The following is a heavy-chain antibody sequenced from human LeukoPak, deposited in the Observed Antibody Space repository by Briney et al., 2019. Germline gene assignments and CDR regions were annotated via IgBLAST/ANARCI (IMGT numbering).Heavy chain of an antibody. Sequence: SVKVSCKASGGTFSSYAISWVRQAPGQGLEWMGGSIPIFGTANYAQKFQGRVTITADESTSTAYMELSSLRSEDTAVYYCAHLPNGHDDYGDYRLAYYFDYWGQGTLVTVSS. CDR2: SIPIFGTA. V-gene: IGHV1-69*13. CDR1: GGTFSSYA. J-gene: IGHJ4*02. D-gene: IGHD4-17*01. CDR3: AHLPNGHDDYGDYRLAYYFDY.